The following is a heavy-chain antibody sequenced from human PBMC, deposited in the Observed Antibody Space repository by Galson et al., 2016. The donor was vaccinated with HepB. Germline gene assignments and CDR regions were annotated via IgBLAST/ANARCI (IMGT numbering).Heavy chain of an antibody. J-gene: IGHJ4*02. CDR3: AKFPTDYDFWSGFYIPYYFVY. CDR2: IRSGGGNT. D-gene: IGHD3-3*01. Sequence: SLRLSCAGSGFRFSTYAMSWVRQAPGKGLEWVSSIRSGGGNTYYADSVKGRFTISRDNSKNTLHLQMNSMRAEDKAVYYCAKFPTDYDFWSGFYIPYYFVYWGKGDLVTV. CDR1: GFRFSTYA. V-gene: IGHV3-23*01.